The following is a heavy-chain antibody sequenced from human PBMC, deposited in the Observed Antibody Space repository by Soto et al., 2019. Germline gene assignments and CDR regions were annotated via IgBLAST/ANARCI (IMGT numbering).Heavy chain of an antibody. CDR2: IRSKAYGGTT. CDR1: GFTFGDYA. V-gene: IGHV3-49*03. J-gene: IGHJ4*02. CDR3: TRDRNGFMVRGVTPN. D-gene: IGHD3-10*01. Sequence: GGSLRLSCTASGFTFGDYAMSWFRQAPGKGLEWVGFIRSKAYGGTTEYAASVKGRFTISRDDSKSIAYLQMNSLKTEDTAVYYCTRDRNGFMVRGVTPNWGQGTLVTVSS.